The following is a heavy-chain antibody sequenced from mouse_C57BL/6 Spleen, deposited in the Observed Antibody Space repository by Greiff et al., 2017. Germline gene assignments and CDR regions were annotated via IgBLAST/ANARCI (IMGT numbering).Heavy chain of an antibody. D-gene: IGHD1-1*01. CDR3: GRWDYGSSYQYFDV. J-gene: IGHJ1*03. CDR2: IYPRSGNT. Sequence: VQLQQSGAELARPGASVKLSCKASGYTFTSYGISWVKQRTGQGLEWIGEIYPRSGNTYYNEKFKGKATLTADKSSSTAYMELRSLTSEDSAVYYCGRWDYGSSYQYFDVWGTGTTVTVSS. CDR1: GYTFTSYG. V-gene: IGHV1-81*01.